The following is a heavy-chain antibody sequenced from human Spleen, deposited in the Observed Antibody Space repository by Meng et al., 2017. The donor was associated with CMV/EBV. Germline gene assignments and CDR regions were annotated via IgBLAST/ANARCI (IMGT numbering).Heavy chain of an antibody. Sequence: SGGSVSSGHYYWSWIRQPPGKGLEWIGNIYYSGSTSYNPSLKSRVTISVDMSKNQFSLKLSSVTAADTAVYYCARADCSSTSCSLDYWGQGTLVTVSS. CDR2: IYYSGST. CDR3: ARADCSSTSCSLDY. V-gene: IGHV4-61*01. J-gene: IGHJ4*02. CDR1: GGSVSSGHYY. D-gene: IGHD2-2*01.